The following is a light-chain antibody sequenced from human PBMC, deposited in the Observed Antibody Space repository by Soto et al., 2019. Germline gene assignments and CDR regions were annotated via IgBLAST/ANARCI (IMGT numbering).Light chain of an antibody. CDR3: QQYGSSP. CDR2: GAS. Sequence: EIVLTQSPGTLSLSPGERATLSCRACQSVSSSYLAWYQQKPGQAPRLLIYGASSRATGIPDRFSGSGSGTDFTLTISRLEPEDFAVYYCQQYGSSPFGGGTKVEIK. J-gene: IGKJ4*01. CDR1: QSVSSSY. V-gene: IGKV3-20*01.